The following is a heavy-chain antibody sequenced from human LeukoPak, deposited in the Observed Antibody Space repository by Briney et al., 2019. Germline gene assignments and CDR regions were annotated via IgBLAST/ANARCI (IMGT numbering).Heavy chain of an antibody. J-gene: IGHJ4*02. CDR2: IKQDGSEK. CDR3: ARDSGSWYEAPEAIDY. CDR1: GFTFSSYW. V-gene: IGHV3-7*01. D-gene: IGHD6-13*01. Sequence: PGGSLRLSCAASGFTFSSYWMSWVRQAPGKGLEWVANIKQDGSEKYYVDSVKGRFTISRDNAKNSLYPQMNSLRAEDTAVYYCARDSGSWYEAPEAIDYWGQGTLVTVSS.